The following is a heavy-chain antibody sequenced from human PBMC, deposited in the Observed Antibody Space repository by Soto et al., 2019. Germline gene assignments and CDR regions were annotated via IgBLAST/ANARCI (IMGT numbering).Heavy chain of an antibody. CDR2: IFYSGST. CDR3: ARRYGWLYFDY. D-gene: IGHD6-19*01. V-gene: IGHV4-39*01. J-gene: IGHJ4*02. CDR1: GDSISSSNYF. Sequence: SETLSLTCTVSGDSISSSNYFWGWIRQPPGKGLEWIGTIFYSGSTYYNPSLKSRVTISVDTSKNQFSLRLTSVTAADTALYYCARRYGWLYFDYWGQGSLVT.